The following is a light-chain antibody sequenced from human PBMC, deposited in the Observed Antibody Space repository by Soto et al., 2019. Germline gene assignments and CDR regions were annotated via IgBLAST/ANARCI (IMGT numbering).Light chain of an antibody. J-gene: IGLJ3*02. CDR3: QSYDSSLSGLWV. Sequence: QSVLTQPPSVSGAPGQRVTISCAGSSSNIGAGFDVHWYQQLPGTAPKLLIYGNTNRPSGVPDRFSGSKSGTSASLAITGLQAEDDADYDCQSYDSSLSGLWVFGGGTKLTVL. V-gene: IGLV1-40*01. CDR2: GNT. CDR1: SSNIGAGFD.